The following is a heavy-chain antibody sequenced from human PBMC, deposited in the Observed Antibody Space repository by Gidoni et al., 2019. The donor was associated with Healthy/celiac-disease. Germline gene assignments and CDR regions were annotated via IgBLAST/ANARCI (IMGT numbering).Heavy chain of an antibody. CDR2: ISGSGGST. CDR1: GFTVSSYA. CDR3: AKEYYGSGSYYGWFDP. V-gene: IGHV3-23*01. Sequence: EVQLLESGGGLVQPGGSLRLSCAASGFTVSSYAMSWVRQAPGKGLEWVSAISGSGGSTYYADSVKGRFTISRDNSKNTLYLQMNSLRAEDTAVYYCAKEYYGSGSYYGWFDPWGQGTLVTVSS. J-gene: IGHJ5*02. D-gene: IGHD3-10*01.